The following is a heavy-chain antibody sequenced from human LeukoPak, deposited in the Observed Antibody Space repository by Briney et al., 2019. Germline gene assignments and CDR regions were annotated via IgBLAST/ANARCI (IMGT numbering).Heavy chain of an antibody. CDR1: GGSISSYY. Sequence: SETLSLTCTVSGGSISSYYWSWIRQPPGKGLEWIGYVYYSGSTNYNPSLKSRVTISVDTSKNQFSLKLSSVTAADTAVYYCARRAWIQLWLLSWFDPWGQGTLVTVSS. J-gene: IGHJ5*02. CDR2: VYYSGST. V-gene: IGHV4-59*12. D-gene: IGHD5-18*01. CDR3: ARRAWIQLWLLSWFDP.